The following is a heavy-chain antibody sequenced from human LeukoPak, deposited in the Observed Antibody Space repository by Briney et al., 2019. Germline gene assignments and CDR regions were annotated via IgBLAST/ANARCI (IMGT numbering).Heavy chain of an antibody. Sequence: SETLSLTCTVSGGSISSYYWSWIRQPPGKGLEWIGYIYYSGSTNYNPSLKSRVTISVDTSKNQFSLQLNSVTPEDTAVYYRARGRLEAAGTPYYYYGMDVWGQGTTVTVSS. D-gene: IGHD6-13*01. V-gene: IGHV4-59*12. J-gene: IGHJ6*02. CDR3: ARGRLEAAGTPYYYYGMDV. CDR2: IYYSGST. CDR1: GGSISSYY.